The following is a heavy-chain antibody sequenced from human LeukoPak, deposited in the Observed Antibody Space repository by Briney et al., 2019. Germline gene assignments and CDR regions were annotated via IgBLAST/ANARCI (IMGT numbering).Heavy chain of an antibody. D-gene: IGHD6-19*01. J-gene: IGHJ6*03. CDR1: GYTFISYG. Sequence: ASVKVSCKAAGYTFISYGISWVRRAPGQGLEWMGWISAYNGNANYAQKLQGRVTMTTDTSTSTAYMELRSLRSEDTAVYYCARGAVAGTPYYSYMDVSGNGTPVTVSS. CDR3: ARGAVAGTPYYSYMDV. V-gene: IGHV1-18*01. CDR2: ISAYNGNA.